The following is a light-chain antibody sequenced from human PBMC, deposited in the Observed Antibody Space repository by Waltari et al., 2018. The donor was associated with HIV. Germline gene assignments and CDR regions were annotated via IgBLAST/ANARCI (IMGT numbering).Light chain of an antibody. CDR2: DVG. CDR1: SSAVGGYDY. V-gene: IGLV2-11*01. J-gene: IGLJ1*01. CDR3: CSYAGTYTYV. Sequence: QSALTQPRSVSGSPGQTATLSCTGTSSAVGGYDYVSWFQQHPDKAPKLIIYDVGQRPSGVPDRFSGSKSGNTAFLTISGLQAEDEAEYYCCSYAGTYTYVFGSGTEVTAL.